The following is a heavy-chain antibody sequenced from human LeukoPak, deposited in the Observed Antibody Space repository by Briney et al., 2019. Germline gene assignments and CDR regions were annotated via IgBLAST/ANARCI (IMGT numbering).Heavy chain of an antibody. V-gene: IGHV4-38-2*02. Sequence: PSETLSLTCTVSGYSNSIGYYWGWIRQPPGKGLEGVGTIYRSGSTYYNPSLKRRVNLSVDTSRNQFSLQLSSVTAADTAVYYCARNAGDYTKPSDYWGQGTLVTVSS. CDR2: IYRSGST. D-gene: IGHD4-11*01. CDR1: GYSNSIGYY. CDR3: ARNAGDYTKPSDY. J-gene: IGHJ4*02.